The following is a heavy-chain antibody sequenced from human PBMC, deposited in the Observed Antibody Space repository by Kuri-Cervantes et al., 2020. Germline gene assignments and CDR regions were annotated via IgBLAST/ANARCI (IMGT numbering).Heavy chain of an antibody. CDR2: IWSDGGNK. CDR1: RFTFSSYG. CDR3: ATGGDDYFLY. Sequence: GGSLRLSCAASRFTFSSYGMHWVRQAPGKGLEWVAFIWSDGGNKYYADSVKGRFTISRDNSKNTLYLQMNSLRAEDTAVYYCATGGDDYFLYWGQGTLVTVSS. D-gene: IGHD2-21*01. V-gene: IGHV3-30*02. J-gene: IGHJ4*02.